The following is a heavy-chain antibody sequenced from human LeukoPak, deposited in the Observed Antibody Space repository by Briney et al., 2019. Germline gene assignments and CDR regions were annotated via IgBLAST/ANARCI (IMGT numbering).Heavy chain of an antibody. CDR3: ARLGHYGDYADY. CDR1: GGSISSSSYY. J-gene: IGHJ4*02. Sequence: SETLSLTCTVSGGSISSSSYYWGWLRQPPGMGLEWIGSIYYSGSTYYNPSLKSRVTISVDTSKNQFSLKLSSVTAADTAVYYCARLGHYGDYADYWGQGTLVTVSS. D-gene: IGHD4-17*01. CDR2: IYYSGST. V-gene: IGHV4-39*07.